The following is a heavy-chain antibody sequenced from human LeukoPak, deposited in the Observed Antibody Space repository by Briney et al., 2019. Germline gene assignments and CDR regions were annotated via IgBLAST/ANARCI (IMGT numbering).Heavy chain of an antibody. V-gene: IGHV4-59*01. Sequence: SETLSLTCTVSGGSISSYYWSWIRQPPGKGLEWIGYIYYSGSTNYNPSPKSRVTISVDTSKNQFSLKLSSVTAADTAVYYCARVDTAEFDPWGQGTLVTVSS. CDR3: ARVDTAEFDP. CDR2: IYYSGST. CDR1: GGSISSYY. D-gene: IGHD5-18*01. J-gene: IGHJ5*02.